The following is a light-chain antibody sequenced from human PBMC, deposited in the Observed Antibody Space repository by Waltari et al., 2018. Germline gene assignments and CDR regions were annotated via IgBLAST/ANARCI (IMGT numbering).Light chain of an antibody. CDR2: DDR. CDR3: QVWDSSSEHPTVV. J-gene: IGLJ2*01. CDR1: NIEFKS. V-gene: IGLV3-21*02. Sequence: SYVLTQPPSVSVAPGQTASISCGGDNIEFKSVHWYQQKPGQAPVLVVHDDRDRPSGIPDRFSGSNSGDTATLTINRVAAGDEADYFCQVWDSSSEHPTVVFGGGTKLTVL.